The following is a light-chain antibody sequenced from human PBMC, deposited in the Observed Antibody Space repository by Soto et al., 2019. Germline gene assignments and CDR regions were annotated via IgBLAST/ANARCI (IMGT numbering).Light chain of an antibody. CDR3: QQNYTYAT. J-gene: IGKJ5*01. CDR1: QKIRNL. Sequence: DIQLTQSPSTLSAAVGDSVTTTCRASQKIRNLLAWYQQKPGRAPKPLIFDASTLRTGVPSRFSGSGSGSEFNFTITGLQPDDFATYFCQQNYTYATFGHGTRLEIK. CDR2: DAS. V-gene: IGKV1-5*01.